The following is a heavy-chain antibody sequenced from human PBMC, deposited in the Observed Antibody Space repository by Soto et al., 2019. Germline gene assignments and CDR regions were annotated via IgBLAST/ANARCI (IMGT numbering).Heavy chain of an antibody. CDR1: GYTFTGYY. J-gene: IGHJ6*02. CDR3: ARDKLIVAHDRDYYYGMDV. D-gene: IGHD5-12*01. V-gene: IGHV1-2*02. CDR2: INPNSGGT. Sequence: ASVNVSCKASGYTFTGYYMHWVRPAPGQGLEWMGWINPNSGGTNYAQKFQGRVTMTRDTSISTAYMELSRLRSDDTAVYYCARDKLIVAHDRDYYYGMDVWGQGTTVTVSS.